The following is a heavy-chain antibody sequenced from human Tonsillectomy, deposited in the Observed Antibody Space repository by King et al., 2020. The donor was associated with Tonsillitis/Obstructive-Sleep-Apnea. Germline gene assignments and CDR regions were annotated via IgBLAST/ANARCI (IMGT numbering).Heavy chain of an antibody. CDR2: IKQDGSEK. CDR3: ARERDFWSGYLDY. CDR1: GFTFSSYW. D-gene: IGHD3-3*01. V-gene: IGHV3-7*01. Sequence: VQLVESGGGLVQPGGSLRLSCAASGFTFSSYWMSWVRQAPGKGLEWEANIKQDGSEKYYVDSVKGRFTISRDNAKNSLYLQMNSLRAEDTAVYYCARERDFWSGYLDYWGQGTLVTVSS. J-gene: IGHJ4*02.